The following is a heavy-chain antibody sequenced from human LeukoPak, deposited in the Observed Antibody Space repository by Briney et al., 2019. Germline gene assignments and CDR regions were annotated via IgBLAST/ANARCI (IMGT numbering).Heavy chain of an antibody. J-gene: IGHJ4*02. CDR1: GYSFASYW. CDR3: ARHNNWGFDY. Sequence: GESLKISCKASGYSFASYWIGWVRQLSGKGLEWMAIIHPNDASTIYSPSFQGQVTISADKSINTAYLQWSTLKASDTAIYYCARHNNWGFDYWDRGTLLTVSS. D-gene: IGHD7-27*01. V-gene: IGHV5-51*01. CDR2: IHPNDAST.